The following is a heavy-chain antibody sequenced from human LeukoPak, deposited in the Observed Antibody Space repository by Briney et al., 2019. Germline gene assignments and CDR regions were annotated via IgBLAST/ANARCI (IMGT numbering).Heavy chain of an antibody. CDR2: INHSGST. CDR1: GGSFSGYY. Sequence: SETLSLTCAVYGGSFSGYYWSWIRQPPGKGVEWIGEINHSGSTNYNPSLKSRVTISVDTSKNQFSLKLSSVTAADTAVYYCARDKGQYGSGTRGFTWFDPWGQGTLVTVSS. V-gene: IGHV4-34*01. CDR3: ARDKGQYGSGTRGFTWFDP. J-gene: IGHJ5*02. D-gene: IGHD3-10*01.